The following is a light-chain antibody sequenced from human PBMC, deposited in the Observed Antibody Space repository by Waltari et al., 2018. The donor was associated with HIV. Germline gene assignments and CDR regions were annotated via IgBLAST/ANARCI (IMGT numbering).Light chain of an antibody. CDR1: EIGSNS. V-gene: IGLV3-21*04. CDR2: YDN. CDR3: QVWDSETDHWV. J-gene: IGLJ3*02. Sequence: YVLTPPPSVTEAPGKTARITCGGNEIGSNSVHWYQQKPGQAPVQVIYYDNDRPSGIPERFSGSNSGNTATLTISRVEAGDEADYFCQVWDSETDHWVFGGGTKLTVL.